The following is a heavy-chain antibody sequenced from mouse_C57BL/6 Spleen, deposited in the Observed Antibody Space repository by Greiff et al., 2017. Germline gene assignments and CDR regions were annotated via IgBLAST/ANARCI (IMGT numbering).Heavy chain of an antibody. CDR1: GFSLTSYG. V-gene: IGHV2-2*01. CDR3: AREGPHYYGSSPCAMDY. J-gene: IGHJ4*01. D-gene: IGHD1-1*01. CDR2: IWSGGST. Sequence: VQLQQSGPGLVQPSQSLSITCTVPGFSLTSYGVHWVRQSPGKGLEWLGVIWSGGSTDYNAAFISTLSISKDNSKSQVFFKMNSLQADDTAIYYFAREGPHYYGSSPCAMDYWGQGTSVTVSS.